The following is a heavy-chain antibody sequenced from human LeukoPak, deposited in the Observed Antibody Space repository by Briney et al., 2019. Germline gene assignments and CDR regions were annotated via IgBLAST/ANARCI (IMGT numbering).Heavy chain of an antibody. J-gene: IGHJ4*02. CDR1: GFTFSDYY. Sequence: GGSLRLSCAASGFTFSDYYMTWIRQAPGKGLEWVSYISSGGSTIYYADSVKGRFTISRDNAKNSLYLQMNSLRAEDTAVYYCARDVADYDILTGYYRGNYFDYWGQGTLVTVSS. D-gene: IGHD3-9*01. CDR2: ISSGGSTI. V-gene: IGHV3-11*04. CDR3: ARDVADYDILTGYYRGNYFDY.